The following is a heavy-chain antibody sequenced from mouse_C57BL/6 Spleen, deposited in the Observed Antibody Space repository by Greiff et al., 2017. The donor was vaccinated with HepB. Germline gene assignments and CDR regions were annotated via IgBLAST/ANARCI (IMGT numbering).Heavy chain of an antibody. V-gene: IGHV1-50*01. Sequence: VQLQQPGAELVKPGASVKLSCKASGYTFTSYWMQWVKQRPGQGLEWIGEIDPSDSYTNYNQKFKGKATLTVDTSSSTAYMQLSSLTSEDSAVYYCARWAFYYGSRTFFAYWGQGTLVTVSA. D-gene: IGHD1-1*01. J-gene: IGHJ3*01. CDR1: GYTFTSYW. CDR2: IDPSDSYT. CDR3: ARWAFYYGSRTFFAY.